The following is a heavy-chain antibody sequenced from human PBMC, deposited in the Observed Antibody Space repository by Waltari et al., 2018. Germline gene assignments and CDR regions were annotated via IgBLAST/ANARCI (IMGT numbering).Heavy chain of an antibody. D-gene: IGHD3-10*01. Sequence: QLQLQESGSGLVKPSETLSLTCVVSGGSITSGGYSWSWIRQTPGKGLDLIGFIFHHSAPTSYIPTLKGRVTMSVDRSKNQFSLELNSGTAADMAVYYCARGGGGGLPVDPWGQGTLVTVSS. J-gene: IGHJ5*02. CDR3: ARGGGGGLPVDP. CDR1: GGSITSGGYS. CDR2: IFHHSAPT. V-gene: IGHV4-30-2*01.